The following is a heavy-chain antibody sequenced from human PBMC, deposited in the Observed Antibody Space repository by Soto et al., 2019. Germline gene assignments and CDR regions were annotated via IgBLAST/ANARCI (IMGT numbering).Heavy chain of an antibody. CDR2: IYYSGST. D-gene: IGHD4-17*01. Sequence: SETLSLTCTVSGGSISSSSYYWGWIRQPPGKGLEWIGSIYYSGSTYYNPSLKSRVTISVDTSKNQFSLKLSSVTAADTAVYYCARQRGPDDYGDYDRFDYWGQGTLVTVSS. J-gene: IGHJ4*02. CDR1: GGSISSSSYY. V-gene: IGHV4-39*01. CDR3: ARQRGPDDYGDYDRFDY.